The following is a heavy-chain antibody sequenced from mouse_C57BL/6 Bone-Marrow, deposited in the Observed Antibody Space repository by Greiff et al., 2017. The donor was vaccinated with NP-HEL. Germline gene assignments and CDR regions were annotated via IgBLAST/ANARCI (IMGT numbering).Heavy chain of an antibody. CDR2: TNPNHGGT. J-gene: IGHJ1*03. Sequence: EVKLQQSGPELVKPGASVKISCKASGYTFTDYYMNWVKQSHGKSLEWIGDTNPNHGGTSYNQKFKGKATFTGDKSSSTAYMELRSLTSEDSAVYYCARLPYYGSSYGYFDVWGTGTTVTVAS. V-gene: IGHV1-26*01. D-gene: IGHD1-1*01. CDR1: GYTFTDYY. CDR3: ARLPYYGSSYGYFDV.